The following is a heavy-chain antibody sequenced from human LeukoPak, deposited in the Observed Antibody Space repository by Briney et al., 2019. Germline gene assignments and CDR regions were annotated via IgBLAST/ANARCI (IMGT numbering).Heavy chain of an antibody. CDR3: ARDRGDIVATIDY. CDR2: ISYDGSNK. D-gene: IGHD5-12*01. CDR1: GFTFSSYE. J-gene: IGHJ4*02. Sequence: GGSLRLSCAASGFTFSSYEMNWVRQAPCKGLEWVAVISYDGSNKYYADSVKGRFTISRDNSKNTLYLQMNSLRAEDTAVYYCARDRGDIVATIDYWGQGTLVTVSS. V-gene: IGHV3-30*03.